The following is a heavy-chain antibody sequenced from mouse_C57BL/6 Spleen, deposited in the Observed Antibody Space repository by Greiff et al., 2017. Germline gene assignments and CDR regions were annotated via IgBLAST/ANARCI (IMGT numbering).Heavy chain of an antibody. Sequence: QVQLKQPGAELVKPGASVKLSCKASGYTFTSYWMHWVKQRPGRGLEWIGRIDPNSGGTKYNEKFKSKATLTVDKPSSTAYMQLSSLTSEDSAVYYCATYDYDGSYYAMDYWGQGTSVTVSS. CDR3: ATYDYDGSYYAMDY. D-gene: IGHD2-4*01. V-gene: IGHV1-72*01. CDR1: GYTFTSYW. CDR2: IDPNSGGT. J-gene: IGHJ4*01.